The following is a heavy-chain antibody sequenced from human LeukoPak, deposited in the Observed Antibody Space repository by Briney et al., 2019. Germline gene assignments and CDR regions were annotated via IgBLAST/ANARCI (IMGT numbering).Heavy chain of an antibody. Sequence: PGESLRLSCAASGFTFSDYSMNWVRQAPGRGLEWVSSITSSSSYIYYGDSVKGRFTIPRDNAKNSLFLQMNSLRAEDTAVYYCARAKWVGTTDNWFDPWGQGTLVTVSS. CDR3: ARAKWVGTTDNWFDP. J-gene: IGHJ5*02. CDR1: GFTFSDYS. D-gene: IGHD1-1*01. V-gene: IGHV3-21*01. CDR2: ITSSSSYI.